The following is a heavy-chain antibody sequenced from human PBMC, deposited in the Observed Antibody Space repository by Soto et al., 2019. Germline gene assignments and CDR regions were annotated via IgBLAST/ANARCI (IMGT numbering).Heavy chain of an antibody. CDR1: GGSISSYY. V-gene: IGHV4-4*07. CDR3: ARGGIYGMDV. CDR2: IYTSGST. Sequence: SETLSLTCTVSGGSISSYYWSWIRQPAGKGLEWNGRIYTSGSTNYNPSLKSRVTMSVDPSKNQFSLKLSSVTDADTAVYYCARGGIYGMDVWGQGTTVTVSS. J-gene: IGHJ6*02.